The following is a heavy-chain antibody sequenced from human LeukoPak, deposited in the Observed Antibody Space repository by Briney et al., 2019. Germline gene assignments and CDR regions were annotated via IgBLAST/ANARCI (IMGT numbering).Heavy chain of an antibody. Sequence: GGSLRLSCAASGFTFSSYSMNWVRQAPGKGLEWVSYISSSSSYIYYADSGKGRFTISRDNAKNSLYLQINSLRAEDTAVYYCARVGPLNYYGSGSSDGGGQGTLVTVSS. D-gene: IGHD3-10*01. CDR1: GFTFSSYS. CDR2: ISSSSSYI. V-gene: IGHV3-21*05. J-gene: IGHJ4*02. CDR3: ARVGPLNYYGSGSSDG.